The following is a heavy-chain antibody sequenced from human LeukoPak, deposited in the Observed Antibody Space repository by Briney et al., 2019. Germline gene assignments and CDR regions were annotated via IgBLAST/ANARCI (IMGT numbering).Heavy chain of an antibody. CDR2: ISYDGSNK. J-gene: IGHJ4*02. CDR3: ARATYYDGSGYSADY. D-gene: IGHD3-22*01. Sequence: PGRSLRLSCAASGFTFSSYAMHWVRQAPGKGLEWVAVISYDGSNKYYADSVKGRFTISRDNAKNSLYLQMNSLRAEDTAVYYCARATYYDGSGYSADYWGQGALVTVSS. V-gene: IGHV3-30-3*01. CDR1: GFTFSSYA.